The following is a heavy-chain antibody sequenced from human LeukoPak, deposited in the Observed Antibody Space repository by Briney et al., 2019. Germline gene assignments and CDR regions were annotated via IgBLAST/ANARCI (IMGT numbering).Heavy chain of an antibody. J-gene: IGHJ4*02. V-gene: IGHV3-21*01. D-gene: IGHD5-18*01. Sequence: PGGSLRLSCAASGFTFSSYRMNWVRQAPGKGLEWVSSISSSSSYIYYADSVKGRFTISRDNAKNSLYLQMNSLRAEDTAVYYCASPGGYSYGCLDYWGQGTLVTVSS. CDR1: GFTFSSYR. CDR2: ISSSSSYI. CDR3: ASPGGYSYGCLDY.